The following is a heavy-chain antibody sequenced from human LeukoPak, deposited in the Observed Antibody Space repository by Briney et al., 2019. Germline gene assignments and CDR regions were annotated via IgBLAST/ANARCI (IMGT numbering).Heavy chain of an antibody. V-gene: IGHV4-39*07. CDR1: GGSISSSSYY. D-gene: IGHD2-2*01. CDR2: IYYSGST. CDR3: ASSKSVGWYFDL. J-gene: IGHJ2*01. Sequence: SETLSLTRTVSGGSISSSSYYWGWIRQPPGKGLEWIGSIYYSGSTYYNPSLKSRVTISVDTSKNQFSLKLSSVTAADTAVYYCASSKSVGWYFDLWGRGTLVTVSS.